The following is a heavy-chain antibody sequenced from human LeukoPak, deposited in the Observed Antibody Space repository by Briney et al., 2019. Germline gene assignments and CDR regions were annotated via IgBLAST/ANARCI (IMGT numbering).Heavy chain of an antibody. Sequence: PGGSLRLSCAASGFTVSSNYMSWVRQAPGKGLEWVSVIYSGGSTYYADSVKGRLTISRDNSKNTLYLQMNSLRAEDTAVYYCARDPGGQGFYYDSSGYYSIWGQGALVTVSS. V-gene: IGHV3-66*01. CDR1: GFTVSSNY. CDR3: ARDPGGQGFYYDSSGYYSI. J-gene: IGHJ4*02. CDR2: IYSGGST. D-gene: IGHD3-22*01.